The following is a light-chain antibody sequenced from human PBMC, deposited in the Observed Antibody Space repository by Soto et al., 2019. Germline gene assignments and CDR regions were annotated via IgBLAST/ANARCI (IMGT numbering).Light chain of an antibody. CDR3: SSYAGSNTDYV. CDR1: SSDVGGYKY. Sequence: QSVLTQPPSASGSPGQSVTISCTGTSSDVGGYKYVSWYQQHPGKAPKLMIYEVSKRPSGVPDRFSGSKSGNTASLTVSGLQAEDEADYYCSSYAGSNTDYVFGTRTKVTVL. V-gene: IGLV2-8*01. CDR2: EVS. J-gene: IGLJ1*01.